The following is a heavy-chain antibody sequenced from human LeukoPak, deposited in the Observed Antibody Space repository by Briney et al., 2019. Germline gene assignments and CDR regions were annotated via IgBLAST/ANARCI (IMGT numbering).Heavy chain of an antibody. CDR2: IKRSGST. CDR1: VGSFSGYY. D-gene: IGHD3-3*01. V-gene: IGHV4-34*01. CDR3: ARGRSNYDFWSGQNWFDP. J-gene: IGHJ5*02. Sequence: SETLSLTCAVSVGSFSGYYWSWIRQPPGKGLEWIGEIKRSGSTNYNPSLKSRVTISVDTSTNQFSLKLSSVNAADTAVYYCARGRSNYDFWSGQNWFDPWGQGTLVTVSS.